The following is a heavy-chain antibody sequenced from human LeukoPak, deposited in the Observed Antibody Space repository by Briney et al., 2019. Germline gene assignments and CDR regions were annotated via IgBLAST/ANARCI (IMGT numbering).Heavy chain of an antibody. CDR1: GGSISSGDYY. J-gene: IGHJ6*02. Sequence: SQTLSLTCTVSGGSISSGDYYWSWIRQPPGKGLEWIGYIYYSGSTYYNPSLKSRVTISVDTSKHQFSLKLSSVTAAATAVYYCARDHYYDSSGYYYGMDVWGQGTTVTVSS. D-gene: IGHD3-22*01. V-gene: IGHV4-30-4*01. CDR3: ARDHYYDSSGYYYGMDV. CDR2: IYYSGST.